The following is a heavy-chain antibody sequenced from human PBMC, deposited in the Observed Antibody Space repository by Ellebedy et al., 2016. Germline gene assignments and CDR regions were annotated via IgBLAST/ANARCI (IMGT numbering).Heavy chain of an antibody. D-gene: IGHD2-21*02. Sequence: GESLKISXAASGFTFSDYAMHWVRQAPGRGLEWVAVISDDGSKTFYAESVRGRFTISRDDSKNTLLLQMSSLRPEDTAFYYCANGGDEPDFWGQGTLVTVSS. CDR2: ISDDGSKT. V-gene: IGHV3-30*18. CDR1: GFTFSDYA. CDR3: ANGGDEPDF. J-gene: IGHJ4*02.